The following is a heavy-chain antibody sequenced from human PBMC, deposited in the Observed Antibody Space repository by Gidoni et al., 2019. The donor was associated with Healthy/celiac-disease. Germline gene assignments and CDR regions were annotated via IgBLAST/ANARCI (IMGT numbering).Heavy chain of an antibody. D-gene: IGHD2-15*01. J-gene: IGHJ3*02. CDR1: GFTSRSYA. Sequence: EVQLVESGGGLVKPGGSLRLSCAASGFTSRSYAMNWVRLAPGKGVEWVSSISSSSSYIYYADSVKGRFTISRDNAKNSLYLQMNSLRAEDTAVYYCARDPLRVVVVAALGTRAFDIWGQGTMVTVSS. CDR2: ISSSSSYI. V-gene: IGHV3-21*01. CDR3: ARDPLRVVVVAALGTRAFDI.